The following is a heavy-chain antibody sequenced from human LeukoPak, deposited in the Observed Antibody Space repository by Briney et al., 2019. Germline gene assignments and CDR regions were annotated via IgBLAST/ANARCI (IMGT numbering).Heavy chain of an antibody. CDR3: ARDGNKNGYSPHFDY. Sequence: ASVKVSCKASGYTFTSYYMHWVRQAPGQGLEWMGIINPSGGSTSYAQKFQGRVTMTRDTSTSTVYMELRSLRSDDTAVYYCARDGNKNGYSPHFDYWGQGTLVTVSS. CDR2: INPSGGST. J-gene: IGHJ4*02. D-gene: IGHD5-24*01. CDR1: GYTFTSYY. V-gene: IGHV1-46*01.